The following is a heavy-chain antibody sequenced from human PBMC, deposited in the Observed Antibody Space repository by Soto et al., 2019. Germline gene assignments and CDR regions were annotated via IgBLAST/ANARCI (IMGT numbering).Heavy chain of an antibody. CDR1: GYSFLDYW. J-gene: IGHJ6*02. CDR2: IDPSDSYR. D-gene: IGHD2-8*01. CDR3: ARHRMSPTNYAMDV. Sequence: GESLKISCKGSGYSFLDYWISWVRQMPGKGLEWMGRIDPSDSYRTYSPSFQGHVTISVDKSITTAYLQWSSLKASDTAIYYCARHRMSPTNYAMDVWGQGTMVTVSS. V-gene: IGHV5-10-1*01.